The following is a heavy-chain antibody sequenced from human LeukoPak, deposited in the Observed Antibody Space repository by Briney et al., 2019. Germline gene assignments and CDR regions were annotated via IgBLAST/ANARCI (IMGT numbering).Heavy chain of an antibody. CDR3: ARELSDYRVTGGYHHYFDL. D-gene: IGHD2-8*02. Sequence: PGGSLRLSCAASGFTVSTSYMTWVLQGPGKGLEWVSVIYRGGTTVYADSVKGRFTISIDISENTLSLQMNNLRADDTAVYYCARELSDYRVTGGYHHYFDLWGQGTLVSVSS. CDR2: IYRGGTT. V-gene: IGHV3-53*01. CDR1: GFTVSTSY. J-gene: IGHJ4*02.